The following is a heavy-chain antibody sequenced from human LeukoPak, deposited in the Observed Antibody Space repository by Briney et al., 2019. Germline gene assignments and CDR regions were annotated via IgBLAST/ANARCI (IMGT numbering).Heavy chain of an antibody. D-gene: IGHD2-21*01. CDR1: RFTLSSYW. CDR3: ARDVALAYCGGDCYYFDY. CDR2: ISYDGSNK. J-gene: IGHJ4*02. V-gene: IGHV3-30-3*01. Sequence: PGGSLRLSCVASRFTLSSYWMNWVRQAPGKGLEWVAVISYDGSNKYYADSVKGRYTISRDNSKNTLYLQMNSLRAEDTAVYYCARDVALAYCGGDCYYFDYWGQGTLVTVSS.